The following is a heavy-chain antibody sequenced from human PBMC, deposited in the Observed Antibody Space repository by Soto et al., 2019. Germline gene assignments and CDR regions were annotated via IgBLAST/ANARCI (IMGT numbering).Heavy chain of an antibody. V-gene: IGHV2-5*02. CDR1: GFSLSSDGVG. CDR2: IFWDGDK. D-gene: IGHD2-15*01. Sequence: QITLKESGPTLVRPTQTLTLTCSFSGFSLSSDGVGVAWIRQPPGRALEWLALIFWDGDKRYSPSLKSRLTITKDTSKNQVVLTMTDMDPVDTATYYCAHSNRRPSCRGGNSYSCDYWGQGILVTVSS. J-gene: IGHJ4*02. CDR3: AHSNRRPSCRGGNSYSCDY.